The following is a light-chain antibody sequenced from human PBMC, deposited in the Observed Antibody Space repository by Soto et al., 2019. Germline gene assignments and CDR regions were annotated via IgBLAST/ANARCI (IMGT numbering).Light chain of an antibody. CDR1: QSISNY. V-gene: IGKV1-39*01. CDR2: AAS. Sequence: DIQMTQSPSSLSASVGDRVTITCRASQSISNYVNWYQQKPGKAPQLLIYAASTVQSGVPSRFSGSGYGTDFTLTISSLQPEDAANYFCQQTYSSPLTFGGGTKVEV. J-gene: IGKJ4*01. CDR3: QQTYSSPLT.